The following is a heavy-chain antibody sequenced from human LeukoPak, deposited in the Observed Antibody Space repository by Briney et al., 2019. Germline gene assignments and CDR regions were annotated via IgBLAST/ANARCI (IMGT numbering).Heavy chain of an antibody. CDR2: ISYDGSNK. CDR3: ARLPHKYSGSPLDFDY. D-gene: IGHD1-26*01. V-gene: IGHV3-30*04. J-gene: IGHJ4*02. Sequence: GGSLRLSCAASGFTFSSYAMHWVRQAPGKGLEWVAVISYDGSNKYYADSVKGRFTISRDNSKNTLYLQMNSLRAEDTAVYYCARLPHKYSGSPLDFDYWGQGTLVTVSS. CDR1: GFTFSSYA.